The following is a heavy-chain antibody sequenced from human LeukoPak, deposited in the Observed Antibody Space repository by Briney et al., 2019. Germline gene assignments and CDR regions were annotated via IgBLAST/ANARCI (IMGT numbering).Heavy chain of an antibody. Sequence: GGSLRLSCAASGFTFDDYGMSWVRQAPGKGLEWVSGINWNGGSTGYADSVKGRFTISRDNSKNTLYLQMNSLRAEDTAVYYCARDRAPYSSSSGQVYWGQGTLVTVSS. V-gene: IGHV3-20*04. CDR2: INWNGGST. D-gene: IGHD6-6*01. CDR1: GFTFDDYG. CDR3: ARDRAPYSSSSGQVY. J-gene: IGHJ4*02.